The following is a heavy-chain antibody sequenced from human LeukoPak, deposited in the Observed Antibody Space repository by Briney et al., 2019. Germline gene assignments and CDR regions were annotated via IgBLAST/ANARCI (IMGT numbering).Heavy chain of an antibody. CDR1: GYTFTSYD. D-gene: IGHD2-15*01. V-gene: IGHV1-8*01. J-gene: IGHJ6*02. CDR3: ARGYCSGGSCSGMDV. CDR2: MNPNSGNT. Sequence: APVKVSCKASGYTFTSYDINWVRQATGQGLEWMGWMNPNSGNTGYAQKFQGRVTMTRNTSISTAYMELSGLRSEDSAVYYCARGYCSGGSCSGMDVWGQGTTVTVSS.